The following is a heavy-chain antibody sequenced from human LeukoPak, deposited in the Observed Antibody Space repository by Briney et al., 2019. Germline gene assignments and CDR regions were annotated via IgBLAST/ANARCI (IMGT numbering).Heavy chain of an antibody. CDR2: ISGSGGST. CDR3: ARDDGYGDYPSGGY. Sequence: PGGSLRLSCAASGFTFSSYAMSWVRQAPGKGLEWVSAISGSGGSTYYADSVKGRFTISRDNAKNSLYLQMNSLRAEDTAVYYCARDDGYGDYPSGGYWGQGTLVTVSS. J-gene: IGHJ4*02. CDR1: GFTFSSYA. D-gene: IGHD4-17*01. V-gene: IGHV3-23*01.